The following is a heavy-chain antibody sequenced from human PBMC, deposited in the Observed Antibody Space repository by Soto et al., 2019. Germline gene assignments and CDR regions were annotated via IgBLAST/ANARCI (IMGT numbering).Heavy chain of an antibody. CDR3: AKDRRYCSSTSCQKIYYYYGMDV. D-gene: IGHD2-2*01. CDR1: GFTFSSYG. V-gene: IGHV3-30*18. J-gene: IGHJ6*02. CDR2: ISYDGSNK. Sequence: QVQLVESGGGVVQPGRSLRLSCAASGFTFSSYGMHWVRQAPGKGLEWVAVISYDGSNKYYADSVKGRFTISRDNSKNTLYLQMNSLRAEDTAVYYCAKDRRYCSSTSCQKIYYYYGMDVWGQGTTVTVSS.